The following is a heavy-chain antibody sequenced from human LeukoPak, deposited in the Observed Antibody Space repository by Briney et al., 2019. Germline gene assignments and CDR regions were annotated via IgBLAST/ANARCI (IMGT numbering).Heavy chain of an antibody. CDR2: INHSERT. V-gene: IGHV4-34*01. Sequence: SETLSLTCAVYGGSFSGHYWSWIRQPPGKGLEWIGEINHSERTNYNASLKSRVTISLDTSNNQFSLKLTSVTAADTAVYYCARTGSWSWFDPWGQGTLVTVSS. D-gene: IGHD6-13*01. CDR1: GGSFSGHY. CDR3: ARTGSWSWFDP. J-gene: IGHJ5*02.